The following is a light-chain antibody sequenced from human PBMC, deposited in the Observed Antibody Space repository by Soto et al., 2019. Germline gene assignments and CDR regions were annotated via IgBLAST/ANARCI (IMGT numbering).Light chain of an antibody. V-gene: IGLV1-40*01. CDR1: NSNLGAGYD. CDR2: GNR. J-gene: IGLJ3*02. CDR3: QAYDYSMTAFV. Sequence: QSVLTQPPSVSGAPGQGVTISCTGNNSNLGAGYDVHWYQQLPGAAPKLVIFGNRNRPSGVPERFSGSKSGTSASLAITGLQAEDEADYYCQAYDYSMTAFVFGGGTQLTVL.